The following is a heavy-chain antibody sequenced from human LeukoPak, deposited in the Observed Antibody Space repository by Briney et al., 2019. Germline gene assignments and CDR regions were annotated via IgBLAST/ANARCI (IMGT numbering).Heavy chain of an antibody. CDR1: GFTVSSNY. J-gene: IGHJ5*02. D-gene: IGHD1-1*01. Sequence: GGSLRLSCAASGFTVSSNYMSWVRQAPGKGLEWVSVIYSGGSTYYADSVKGRFTISRDNSKNTLYLQMNSLRAEDTAVYYCAREDFQLARHWFDPWGQGTLVTVSS. V-gene: IGHV3-53*01. CDR2: IYSGGST. CDR3: AREDFQLARHWFDP.